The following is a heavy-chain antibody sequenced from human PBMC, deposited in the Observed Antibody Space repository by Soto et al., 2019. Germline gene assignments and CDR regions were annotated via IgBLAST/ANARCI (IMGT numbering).Heavy chain of an antibody. Sequence: PRLSCAASGFTFSSYAMSWVRQAPGKGLEWVSAISGSGGSTYYADSVKGRFTISRDNSKNTLYLQMNSLRAEDTAVYYCAKGRTAEAGRSAWFDTWGQGTLVTVSS. J-gene: IGHJ5*02. CDR1: GFTFSSYA. V-gene: IGHV3-23*01. CDR3: AKGRTAEAGRSAWFDT. D-gene: IGHD6-13*01. CDR2: ISGSGGST.